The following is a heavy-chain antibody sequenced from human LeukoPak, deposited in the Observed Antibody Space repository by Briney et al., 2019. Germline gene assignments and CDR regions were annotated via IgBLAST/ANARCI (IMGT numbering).Heavy chain of an antibody. CDR3: ARRGGSYFGAGFDAFDI. CDR2: TYTSGST. J-gene: IGHJ3*02. D-gene: IGHD1-26*01. V-gene: IGHV4-4*09. CDR1: GGSISSYY. Sequence: SETQSLTCTVSGGSISSYYWSWIRQPPGKGLEWIGYTYTSGSTNYNPSLKSRVTISVDTSKNQFSLKLSSVTAADTAVYYCARRGGSYFGAGFDAFDIWGQGTMVTVSS.